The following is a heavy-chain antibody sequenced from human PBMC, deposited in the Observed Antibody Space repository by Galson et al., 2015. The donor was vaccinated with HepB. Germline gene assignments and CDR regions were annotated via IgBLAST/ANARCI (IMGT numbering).Heavy chain of an antibody. CDR2: IVVGSGNT. D-gene: IGHD1-26*01. V-gene: IGHV1-58*02. CDR1: GFTFTSSA. J-gene: IGHJ6*02. Sequence: SVKVSCKASGFTFTSSAMQWVRQARGQRLEWIGWIVVGSGNTNYAQKFQERVTITRDMSTSTAYMELSSLRSEDTAVYYCAADHEWELLSRGMDVWGQGTTVTVSS. CDR3: AADHEWELLSRGMDV.